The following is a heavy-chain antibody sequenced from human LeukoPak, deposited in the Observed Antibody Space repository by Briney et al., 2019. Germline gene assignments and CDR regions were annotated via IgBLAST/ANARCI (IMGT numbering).Heavy chain of an antibody. CDR2: ISGSGGST. J-gene: IGHJ4*02. CDR3: AVAYCGGDCYSGGYFDY. V-gene: IGHV3-23*01. CDR1: GFTFSSYA. D-gene: IGHD2-21*01. Sequence: PGGSLRLSCAASGFTFSSYAMSWVRQAPGKGLEWVSAISGSGGSTYYADSVKGRFTISRDNSKNTLYPQMNSLRAEDTAVYYCAVAYCGGDCYSGGYFDYWGQGTLVTVSS.